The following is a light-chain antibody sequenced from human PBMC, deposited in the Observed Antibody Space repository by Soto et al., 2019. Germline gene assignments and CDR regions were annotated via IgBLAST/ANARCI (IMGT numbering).Light chain of an antibody. CDR2: AAS. J-gene: IGKJ1*01. CDR3: RQDYGYPLT. V-gene: IGKV1-6*01. CDR1: QAIRYD. Sequence: AIQMTQSPSSLSASVGDRVTLTCRANQAIRYDLAWYQQKPGRAPKLLIYAASHLQSGVPSRFSGSGSGTDFTLTISSLQPEDFATYYCRQDYGYPLTFGQGTKVEI.